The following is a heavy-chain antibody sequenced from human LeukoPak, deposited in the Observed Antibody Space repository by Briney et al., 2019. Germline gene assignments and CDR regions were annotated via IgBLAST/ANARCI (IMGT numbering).Heavy chain of an antibody. V-gene: IGHV4-34*01. CDR1: GGSFSGFY. Sequence: SETLSLTCAVTGGSFSGFYGSWLRQPPGKGLEWIGEINHRERSTYNPSLESRVSISVDTSKNQFSLTLSSVTAADTSVYYCARRLYWDGIDIWGQGTMVIVSS. J-gene: IGHJ3*02. CDR2: INHRERS. CDR3: ARRLYWDGIDI. D-gene: IGHD1-26*01.